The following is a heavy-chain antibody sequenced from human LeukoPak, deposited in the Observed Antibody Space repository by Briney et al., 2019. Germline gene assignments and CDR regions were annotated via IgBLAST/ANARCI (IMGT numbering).Heavy chain of an antibody. V-gene: IGHV3-48*04. J-gene: IGHJ4*02. D-gene: IGHD5/OR15-5a*01. CDR2: IGSSSSTI. Sequence: GGYLRLSCAASGFTFSTYSMNWVRHAPGRGLEWVSYIGSSSSTIHYADSVKGRFTISRDNSKSSLFLQMNSLRTEDTALYYCARDHVYGGADYWGQGTLVTVSS. CDR3: ARDHVYGGADY. CDR1: GFTFSTYS.